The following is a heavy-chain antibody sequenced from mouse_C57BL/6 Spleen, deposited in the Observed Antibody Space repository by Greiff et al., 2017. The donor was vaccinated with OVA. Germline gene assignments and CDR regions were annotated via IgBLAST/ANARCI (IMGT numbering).Heavy chain of an antibody. CDR3: ASGDYYGSSYDAMDY. Sequence: QVHVKQSGPELVKPGASVKISCKASGYTFTDYYINWVKQRPGQGLEWIGWIFPGSGSTYYNEKFKGKATLTVDKSSSTAYMLLSSLTSEDSAVYFCASGDYYGSSYDAMDYWGQGTSVTVSS. CDR1: GYTFTDYY. CDR2: IFPGSGST. J-gene: IGHJ4*01. D-gene: IGHD1-1*01. V-gene: IGHV1-75*01.